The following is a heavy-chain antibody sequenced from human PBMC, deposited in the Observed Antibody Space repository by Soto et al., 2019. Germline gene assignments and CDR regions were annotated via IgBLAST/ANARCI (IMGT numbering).Heavy chain of an antibody. J-gene: IGHJ6*02. Sequence: QVQLVQSGAEVKKPGSSVKVSCKAPGGTFSTYAINWVRQAPGQGLEWMGGVIPIFGTPKYAQKFQGRVTITADESTSTGYMELRSLRSEDTAVYYCARSQGGSSSLDIYYYYYYGMDVWGQGTTVTVS. D-gene: IGHD2-15*01. CDR1: GGTFSTYA. V-gene: IGHV1-69*01. CDR3: ARSQGGSSSLDIYYYYYYGMDV. CDR2: VIPIFGTP.